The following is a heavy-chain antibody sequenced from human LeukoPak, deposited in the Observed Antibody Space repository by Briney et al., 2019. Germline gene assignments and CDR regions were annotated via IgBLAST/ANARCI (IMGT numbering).Heavy chain of an antibody. D-gene: IGHD1-26*01. V-gene: IGHV4-38-2*02. CDR3: ARSRGSYIFDI. Sequence: SETLSLTCTVSGYSISSGYYWGWIRQPPGKGLEWIGSIYHSGSTYYNPTLKSRVTISVDTSKNQFSLKLSSVTVADTAVYYCARSRGSYIFDIWGQGTMVTVSS. CDR2: IYHSGST. J-gene: IGHJ3*02. CDR1: GYSISSGYY.